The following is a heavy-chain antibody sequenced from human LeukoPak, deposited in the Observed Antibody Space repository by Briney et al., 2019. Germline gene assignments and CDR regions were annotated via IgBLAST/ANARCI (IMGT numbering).Heavy chain of an antibody. Sequence: ASETLSLTCTVSGGSISSSSYYWGWIRQPPGKGLEWIGYIYYSGSTNYNPSLKSRVTISVDTSKNQFSLKLNSVTAADTAVYYCARGKEVITMLRGLKPGYYFDYWGQGTLVTVSS. CDR1: GGSISSSSYY. D-gene: IGHD3-10*01. J-gene: IGHJ4*02. CDR3: ARGKEVITMLRGLKPGYYFDY. V-gene: IGHV4-61*05. CDR2: IYYSGST.